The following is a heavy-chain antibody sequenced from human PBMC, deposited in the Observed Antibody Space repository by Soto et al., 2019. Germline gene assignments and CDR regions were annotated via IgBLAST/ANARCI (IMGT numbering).Heavy chain of an antibody. V-gene: IGHV1-18*01. D-gene: IGHD2-15*01. Sequence: QVQLVQSGAEVKKPGASVKVSCKASGYTFTNYDINWVRQAPGQGLEWMGWISAYNGDTNYAQKLQGRVTMTTDTSTSTAYMELRSLRSDDTAVYYCARRGLPDPVVVVGHTPFDPWGQGTLVTVSS. CDR1: GYTFTNYD. J-gene: IGHJ5*02. CDR2: ISAYNGDT. CDR3: ARRGLPDPVVVVGHTPFDP.